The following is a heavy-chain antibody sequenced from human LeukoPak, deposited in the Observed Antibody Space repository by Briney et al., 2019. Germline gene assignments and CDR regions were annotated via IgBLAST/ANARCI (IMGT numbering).Heavy chain of an antibody. V-gene: IGHV3-23*01. Sequence: PGGSLRLSCTASGFTFSGYAMSWVRQAPEKGLEWVSSITSSGESTWYAGSVKGQFTISRDNSKNTLYLQMNSLRAEDTAVYYCARDGACTAALDYWGQGTLVTVSS. CDR1: GFTFSGYA. D-gene: IGHD2-2*01. J-gene: IGHJ4*02. CDR2: ITSSGEST. CDR3: ARDGACTAALDY.